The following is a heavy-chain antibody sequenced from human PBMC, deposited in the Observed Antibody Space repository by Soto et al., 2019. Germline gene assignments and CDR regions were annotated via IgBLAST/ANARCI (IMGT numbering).Heavy chain of an antibody. D-gene: IGHD3-3*01. J-gene: IGHJ5*02. CDR3: AREAPYYDFWSGAPFDP. V-gene: IGHV3-30-3*01. Sequence: VAVISYEGSDKFYADSVKGRFTISRDNSKNTLYLQMNSLRAEDTAVYYCAREAPYYDFWSGAPFDPWGQGTLVTVSS. CDR2: ISYEGSDK.